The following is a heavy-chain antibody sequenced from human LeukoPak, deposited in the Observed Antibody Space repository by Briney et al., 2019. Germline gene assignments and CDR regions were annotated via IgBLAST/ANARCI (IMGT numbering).Heavy chain of an antibody. Sequence: GGSLRLSCAASRFTFSTYWMHWVRQAPGKGLVWVSRINSDGSSTGYADSVRDRFTISRDNGKNSLYLQMNSLRAEDTAVYYCAELGITMIGGVWGKGTTVTISS. CDR1: RFTFSTYW. J-gene: IGHJ6*04. D-gene: IGHD3-10*02. CDR3: AELGITMIGGV. CDR2: INSDGSST. V-gene: IGHV3-74*01.